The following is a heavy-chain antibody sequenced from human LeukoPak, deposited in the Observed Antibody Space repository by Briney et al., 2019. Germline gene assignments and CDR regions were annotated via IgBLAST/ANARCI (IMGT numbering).Heavy chain of an antibody. J-gene: IGHJ4*02. CDR1: GFSFTNYW. V-gene: IGHV3-7*01. CDR2: IKHDGSEK. CDR3: ARDKVGGSMAGSNFDY. Sequence: GGSLRLSCATSGFSFTNYWMTWVRQTPGKGLEWVANIKHDGSEKNYVDSVKGRFSISRDNAKNSLYLQMDGLSGEDTAVYYCARDKVGGSMAGSNFDYWGQGTLVTVSS. D-gene: IGHD6-19*01.